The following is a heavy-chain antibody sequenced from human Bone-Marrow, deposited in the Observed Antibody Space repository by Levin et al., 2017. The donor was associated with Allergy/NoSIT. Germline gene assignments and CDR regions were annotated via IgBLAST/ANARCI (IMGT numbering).Heavy chain of an antibody. CDR3: ARLWEAGSDY. Sequence: SETLSLTCAVYGGSFSGYYWSWIRQPPGKGLEWIGEINHSGSTNYNPSLKSRVTISVDTSKNQFSLKLSSVTAADTAVYYCARLWEAGSDYWGQGTLVTVSS. J-gene: IGHJ4*02. D-gene: IGHD1-26*01. CDR2: INHSGST. V-gene: IGHV4-34*01. CDR1: GGSFSGYY.